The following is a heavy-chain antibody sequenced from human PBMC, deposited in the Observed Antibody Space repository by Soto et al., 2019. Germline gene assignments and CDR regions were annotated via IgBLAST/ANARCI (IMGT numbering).Heavy chain of an antibody. CDR1: GGSISSSSYY. J-gene: IGHJ5*02. CDR2: IYYSGST. CDR3: ARAPYSLAGWFDP. D-gene: IGHD4-4*01. Sequence: PSETLSLTCTVSGGSISSSSYYWGWIRQPPGKGLEWIGSIYYSGSTYYNPSLKSRVTISVDTSKNQFSLKLSSVTAADTAVYYCARAPYSLAGWFDPWGQGTLVTVSS. V-gene: IGHV4-39*07.